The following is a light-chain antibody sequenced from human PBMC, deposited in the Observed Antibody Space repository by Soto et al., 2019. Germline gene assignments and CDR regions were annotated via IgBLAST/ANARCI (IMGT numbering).Light chain of an antibody. CDR3: QQANSFPRT. CDR1: QGIRDD. Sequence: AIQMTQSPSSLSASVGDRVTITCRASQGIRDDLGWYQQKPGKAPNLLIYAASSLQSGVPSRFSGSGSGTDLTITISSLQPEDGETYDGQQANSFPRTFGQGTKVDIK. J-gene: IGKJ1*01. V-gene: IGKV1-6*01. CDR2: AAS.